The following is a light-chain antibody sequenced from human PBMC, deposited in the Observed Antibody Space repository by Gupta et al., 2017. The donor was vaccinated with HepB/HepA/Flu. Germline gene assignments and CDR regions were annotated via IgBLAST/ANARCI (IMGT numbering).Light chain of an antibody. CDR2: DVS. V-gene: IGLV2-14*01. CDR1: SSDVGGYNY. CDR3: SSYTSSILV. J-gene: IGLJ3*02. Sequence: QSVLTQPASVSGSPGQSITISCIGTSSDVGGYNYVSWYQQHPGKAPTLMIYDVSNRPSGVSNRFSGSKSGNTAALTISGFQAEDEADYYCSSYTSSILVFGGGTKLTVL.